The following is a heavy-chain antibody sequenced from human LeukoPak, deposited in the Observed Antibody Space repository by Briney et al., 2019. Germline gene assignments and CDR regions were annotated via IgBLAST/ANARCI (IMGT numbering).Heavy chain of an antibody. CDR1: GFTFSNYA. D-gene: IGHD4-17*01. J-gene: IGHJ5*02. CDR2: ISGSGGST. V-gene: IGHV3-23*01. Sequence: GGSLRLSCAASGFTFSNYAMSWVRQAPGKGLEWVSAISGSGGSTYYADSVKGRFTISRDNSKNTLYLQMNSLRAEDTAVYYCAKDYGFTRINWFDPWGQGTLVTVSS. CDR3: AKDYGFTRINWFDP.